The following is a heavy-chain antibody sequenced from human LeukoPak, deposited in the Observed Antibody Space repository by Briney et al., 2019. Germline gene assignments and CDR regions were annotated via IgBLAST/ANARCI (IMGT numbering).Heavy chain of an antibody. D-gene: IGHD4-17*01. Sequence: EGSLRLSCAASGFTFSNAWMTWVRQAPGKGLEWVSALSGTGGITYYADSVKGRFTISRGTFKNTLYLQMNGLRAEDTAVYYCAKFPTSAAVTSWFDPWGQGTLVTVSS. V-gene: IGHV3-23*01. CDR2: LSGTGGIT. CDR1: GFTFSNAW. CDR3: AKFPTSAAVTSWFDP. J-gene: IGHJ5*02.